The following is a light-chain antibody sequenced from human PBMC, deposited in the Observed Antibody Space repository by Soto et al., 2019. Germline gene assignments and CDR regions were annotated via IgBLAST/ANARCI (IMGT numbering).Light chain of an antibody. J-gene: IGKJ1*01. CDR2: KAS. CDR3: QQYKSRPWT. CDR1: ESITNW. Sequence: DIQMTQSPPTLSASVGDRVTISCRASESITNWLAWYQHKPGKAPKLLIYKASSLESGVPSRFSGSGSGTEFTLTISSLQPDDFATYYCQQYKSRPWTFGQGTKVEIK. V-gene: IGKV1-5*03.